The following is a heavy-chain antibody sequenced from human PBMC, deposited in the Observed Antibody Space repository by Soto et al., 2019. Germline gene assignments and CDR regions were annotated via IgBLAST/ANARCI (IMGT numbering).Heavy chain of an antibody. CDR3: ARDNSYALHV. Sequence: GGSLRLSCVASDFTFSNRWMHWVRQVPGKGLVWVSHINSDGSSTTYADSVKGRFTISRDNAKKTVYLQMNSLRAEDTAVYFCARDNSYALHVWGQGTTVTVYS. V-gene: IGHV3-74*03. CDR2: INSDGSST. J-gene: IGHJ6*02. CDR1: DFTFSNRW.